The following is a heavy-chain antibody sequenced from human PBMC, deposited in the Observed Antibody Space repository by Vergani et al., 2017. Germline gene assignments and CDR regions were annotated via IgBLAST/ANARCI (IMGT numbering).Heavy chain of an antibody. CDR2: ISYDGSNK. V-gene: IGHV3-30*18. J-gene: IGHJ4*02. Sequence: QVQLVESGGGVVQPGRSLRLSCAASGFTFSSYGMHWVRQAPGKGLEWVAVISYDGSNKYYADSVKGRFTISRDNSKNTLYLQMNSLTAEDTAVYYCAKDPNFFETMTYYFDSWGQGTLVTVSS. CDR1: GFTFSSYG. CDR3: AKDPNFFETMTYYFDS. D-gene: IGHD3-22*01.